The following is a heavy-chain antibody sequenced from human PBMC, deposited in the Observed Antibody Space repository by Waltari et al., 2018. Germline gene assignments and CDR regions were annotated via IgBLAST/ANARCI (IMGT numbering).Heavy chain of an antibody. D-gene: IGHD1-1*01. V-gene: IGHV4-31*03. CDR1: GAPLSVGNYD. CDR3: ARGGTTRGP. CDR2: VYYNGIT. Sequence: QVHLQESGPGVVKPSATLSLTCSVSGAPLSVGNYDWNWIRQRPGKGPAWIGHVYYNGITYYTASLRSRVTLSLDTSNNRFSMTLVSVTAADTAVYYCARGGTTRGPWGQGTRVTVSS. J-gene: IGHJ5*02.